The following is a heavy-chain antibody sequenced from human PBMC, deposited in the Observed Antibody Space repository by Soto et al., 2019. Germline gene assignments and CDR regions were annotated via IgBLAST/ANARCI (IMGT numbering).Heavy chain of an antibody. CDR3: AHRRAASNYGDYETINRFVY. J-gene: IGHJ1*01. CDR2: IYWDDDK. D-gene: IGHD4-17*01. V-gene: IGHV2-5*02. Sequence: QITLKESGPTLVKPTQTLTLTCTFSGFSLSTSGVGVGWIRQPPGKAREWRALIYWDDDKRYSPSLKSRLTFTKVTSKNQVGLTMANMDPGDTATYSCAHRRAASNYGDYETINRFVYWGQGALGTVAS. CDR1: GFSLSTSGVG.